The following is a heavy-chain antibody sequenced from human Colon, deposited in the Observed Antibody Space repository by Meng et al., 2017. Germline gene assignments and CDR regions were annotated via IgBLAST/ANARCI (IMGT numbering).Heavy chain of an antibody. D-gene: IGHD4-17*01. CDR2: MSDSGTT. CDR3: ARDTLYGTDY. V-gene: IGHV4-31*03. J-gene: IGHJ4*02. CDR1: GVSIKSGGYH. Sequence: QVHLHESGPGLVRPSDDLSLVCTVSGVSIKSGGYHWSWVRQHPGKGLEYTGFMSDSGTTDYNPSLRSRVSISEIGSSKNQFSLTLRSVTAADTATYFCARDTLYGTDYWGQGVLVTVSS.